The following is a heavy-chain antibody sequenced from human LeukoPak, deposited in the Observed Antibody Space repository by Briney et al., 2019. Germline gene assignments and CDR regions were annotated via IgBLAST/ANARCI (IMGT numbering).Heavy chain of an antibody. V-gene: IGHV3-23*01. Sequence: GGSLRLSCAASGSTFSSSAMSWVRQAPGKGLEWVSSISGSGGSTYYADSVKGRFTISRDNSKNTLYLQMNSLRAGDTAVYHCAKGWFGELSFWGQGTLVTVSS. CDR1: GSTFSSSA. CDR2: ISGSGGST. CDR3: AKGWFGELSF. D-gene: IGHD3-10*01. J-gene: IGHJ4*02.